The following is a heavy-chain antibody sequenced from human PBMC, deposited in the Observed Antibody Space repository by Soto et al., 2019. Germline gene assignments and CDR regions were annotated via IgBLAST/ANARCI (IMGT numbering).Heavy chain of an antibody. CDR3: AKQVNIVATIFN. CDR2: ISGSGGST. D-gene: IGHD5-12*01. V-gene: IGHV3-23*01. J-gene: IGHJ4*02. Sequence: LRLSCAASGFTFSSYAMSWVRQAPGKGLEWVSAISGSGGSTYYADSVRGRFTISRDNSKNILYLRMNSLRAEDTAVYYCAKQVNIVATIFNWGQGTLVTVSS. CDR1: GFTFSSYA.